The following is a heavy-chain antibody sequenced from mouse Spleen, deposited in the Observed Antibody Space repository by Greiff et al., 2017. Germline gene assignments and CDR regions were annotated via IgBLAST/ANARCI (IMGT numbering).Heavy chain of an antibody. CDR3: ARNSITTMPLYWYFDV. D-gene: IGHD1-1*01. J-gene: IGHJ1*01. V-gene: IGHV2-2*01. CDR1: GFSLTSYG. Sequence: QVQLKESGPGLVQPSQSLSITCTVSGFSLTSYGVHWVRQSPGKGLEWLGVIWSGGSTDYNAAFISRLSISKDNSKSQVFFKMNSLQADDTAIYYCARNSITTMPLYWYFDVWGAGTTVTVSS. CDR2: IWSGGST.